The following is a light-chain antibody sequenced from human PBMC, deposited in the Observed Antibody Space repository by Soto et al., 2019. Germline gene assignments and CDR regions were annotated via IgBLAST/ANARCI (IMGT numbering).Light chain of an antibody. CDR3: VLYMGSGIWV. V-gene: IGLV8-61*01. CDR1: SGSVSTNYY. CDR2: STN. J-gene: IGLJ3*02. Sequence: QTVVTQEPSFSVSPGGTVTLTCGLSSGSVSTNYYPSWYQQNPGKAPRTLIYSTNTRSSEVPDRFSGSILGNKAALTITGAQADDESDYYCVLYMGSGIWVFGGGTKVTVL.